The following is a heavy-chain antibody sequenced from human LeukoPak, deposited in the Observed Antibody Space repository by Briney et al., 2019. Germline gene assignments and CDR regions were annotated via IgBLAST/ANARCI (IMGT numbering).Heavy chain of an antibody. Sequence: GGSLRPSCTASGFTFSGYWMTWVRQAPGKGLEWVANIKQDGSEKHYVDSVRGRFTISRENAKNSLYLQMNSLRAEDTAVYYCARDFYYYIDVWGKGTTVTVSS. CDR2: IKQDGSEK. J-gene: IGHJ6*03. V-gene: IGHV3-7*01. CDR1: GFTFSGYW. CDR3: ARDFYYYIDV.